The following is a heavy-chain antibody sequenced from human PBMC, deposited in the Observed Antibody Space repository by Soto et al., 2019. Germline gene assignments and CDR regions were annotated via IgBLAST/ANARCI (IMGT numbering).Heavy chain of an antibody. CDR3: AREGGSYDSGGYLIRGAFDI. D-gene: IGHD3-22*01. CDR2: VYYSGST. Sequence: SETLSLTCTVSGASISSSYWSWIRQSPGKGLEWIGYVYYSGSTNYNPSLKSRVTISVDTSKNQFSLKLSSVTAADTAVYYCAREGGSYDSGGYLIRGAFDIWGQGTMVTVSS. CDR1: GASISSSY. J-gene: IGHJ3*02. V-gene: IGHV4-59*01.